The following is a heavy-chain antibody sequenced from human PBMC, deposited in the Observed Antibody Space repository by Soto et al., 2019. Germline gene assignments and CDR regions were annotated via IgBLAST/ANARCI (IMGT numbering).Heavy chain of an antibody. CDR3: TRLFSDTMAYEPQ. CDR1: GFTFSRYW. Sequence: EVQLVESGGGLVQPGESLRLSCVGSGFTFSRYWIHWVRQAPGKGLVWVSRINADGRDISYADSVKGRFTVSRDNAQITSYLQMNSLRVDDTAVYYCTRLFSDTMAYEPQWGPGTLLTVSS. CDR2: INADGRDI. V-gene: IGHV3-74*01. D-gene: IGHD3-16*01. J-gene: IGHJ4*02.